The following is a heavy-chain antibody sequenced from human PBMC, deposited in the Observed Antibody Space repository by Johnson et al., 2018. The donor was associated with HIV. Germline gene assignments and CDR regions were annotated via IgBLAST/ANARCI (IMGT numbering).Heavy chain of an antibody. V-gene: IGHV3-20*04. CDR3: ARDPTIAWDLKGDAFDI. CDR2: INWNGGST. J-gene: IGHJ3*02. Sequence: QLVESGGSVVRPGGSLRLSCAASGFTFDDYGMSWVRQAPGKGLEWVSGINWNGGSTGYADSVKGRFTISRDNAKNSLYLQMNSLRAEDTALYYCARDPTIAWDLKGDAFDIWGQGTMVTVSS. D-gene: IGHD1-26*01. CDR1: GFTFDDYG.